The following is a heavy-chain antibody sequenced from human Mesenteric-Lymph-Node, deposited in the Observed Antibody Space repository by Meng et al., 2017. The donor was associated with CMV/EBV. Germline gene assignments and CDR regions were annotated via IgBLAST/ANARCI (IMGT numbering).Heavy chain of an antibody. D-gene: IGHD3-22*01. V-gene: IGHV4-39*01. CDR1: GGSISSSSYY. CDR2: IYYSGST. CDR3: ARLNYYDSSGYYYSWGYFDY. J-gene: IGHJ4*02. Sequence: ESLKISCTVSGGSISSSSYYWGWIRQPPGKGLEWIGSIYYSGSTYYNPSLKSRVTISVDTSKNQFSLKLSSVTAADTAVYYCARLNYYDSSGYYYSWGYFDYWGQGTLVTVSS.